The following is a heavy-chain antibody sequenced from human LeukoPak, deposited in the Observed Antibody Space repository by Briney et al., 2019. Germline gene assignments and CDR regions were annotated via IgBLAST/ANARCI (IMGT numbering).Heavy chain of an antibody. CDR2: ISSSSSYL. V-gene: IGHV3-21*04. CDR3: AKGSAWSAVY. Sequence: TGGSLRLSCAASGFTFSSYSMNWVRQAPGKGLEWVSSISSSSSYLYYADSVKGRFTISRDNAKNSLYLQMNSLRAEDTAIYYCAKGSAWSAVYWGQGTLVTVSS. J-gene: IGHJ4*02. D-gene: IGHD2-15*01. CDR1: GFTFSSYS.